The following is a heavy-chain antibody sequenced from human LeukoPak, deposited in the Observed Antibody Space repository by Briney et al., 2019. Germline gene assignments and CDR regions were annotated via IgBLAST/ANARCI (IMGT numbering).Heavy chain of an antibody. CDR3: ARDYSSSWRYFDY. Sequence: PSETLSLTCTVSGGSISSSDYYWGWIRQPPGQGLEWIGSIDYSGSTYSNPSLKSRVTVSVDTSKNQFSLKLSSVTAADTAVYYCARDYSSSWRYFDYWGQGTLVTVSS. V-gene: IGHV4-39*07. CDR2: IDYSGST. CDR1: GGSISSSDYY. J-gene: IGHJ4*02. D-gene: IGHD6-13*01.